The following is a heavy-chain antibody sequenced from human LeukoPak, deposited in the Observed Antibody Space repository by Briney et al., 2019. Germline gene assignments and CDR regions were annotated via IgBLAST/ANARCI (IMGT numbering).Heavy chain of an antibody. J-gene: IGHJ4*02. CDR2: IIPILGIA. D-gene: IGHD2-2*01. Sequence: SVKVSCKASGGTFSSYAISWVRQAPGQGLEWMGRIIPILGIANYAQKFQGRVTITADKSTSTAYMELSSLRSEDTAVYYCARRGGDCSSTSCYGRYDYWGQGTLVTVSS. V-gene: IGHV1-69*04. CDR3: ARRGGDCSSTSCYGRYDY. CDR1: GGTFSSYA.